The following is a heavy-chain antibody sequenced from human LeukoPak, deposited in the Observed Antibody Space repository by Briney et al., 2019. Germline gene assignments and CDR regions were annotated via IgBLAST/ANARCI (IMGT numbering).Heavy chain of an antibody. Sequence: GGSLRLSCAASGFTFSSYGMHWVRQAPGQGLEWMGWINPNSGGTNYAQKFQGRVTMTRDTSISTAYMELSRLRSDDTAVYYCARDKSSSSWYGEYYYYYYYMDVWGKGTTVTVSS. CDR2: INPNSGGT. D-gene: IGHD6-13*01. CDR3: ARDKSSSSWYGEYYYYYYYMDV. V-gene: IGHV1-2*02. CDR1: GFTFSSYG. J-gene: IGHJ6*03.